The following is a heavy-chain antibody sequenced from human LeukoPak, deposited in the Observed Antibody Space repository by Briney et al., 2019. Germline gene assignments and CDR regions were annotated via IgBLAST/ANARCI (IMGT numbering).Heavy chain of an antibody. CDR2: ISSSSSYI. V-gene: IGHV3-21*01. D-gene: IGHD3-10*01. J-gene: IGHJ4*02. Sequence: GGSLRLSCAASGFTFSSYSMNWVRQAPWKELEWVSSISSSSSYIYYADSVKGRFTISRDNAKNSLYLQMNSLRAEDTAVYYCARDSGSGSWPTYYFDYWGQGTLVTVSS. CDR3: ARDSGSGSWPTYYFDY. CDR1: GFTFSSYS.